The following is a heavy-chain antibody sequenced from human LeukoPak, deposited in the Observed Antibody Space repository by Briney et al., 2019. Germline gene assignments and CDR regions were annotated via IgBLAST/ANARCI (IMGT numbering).Heavy chain of an antibody. J-gene: IGHJ4*02. D-gene: IGHD6-13*01. Sequence: SETLSLTCTASGGSISSGGEYWSWIRHLPGKGLEWIGYVYYSGSTDYNPSLRSRVTMSVDTSKNQFSLKLVSMTAADTAVYYCTRKYSSTWSFDYWGQGTLVTVSS. V-gene: IGHV4-31*03. CDR2: VYYSGST. CDR1: GGSISSGGEY. CDR3: TRKYSSTWSFDY.